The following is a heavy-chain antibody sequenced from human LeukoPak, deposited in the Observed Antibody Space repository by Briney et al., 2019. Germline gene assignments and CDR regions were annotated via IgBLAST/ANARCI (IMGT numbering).Heavy chain of an antibody. CDR1: GGSFSGYY. J-gene: IGHJ4*02. CDR2: INHSGST. CDR3: ATSSMVRGVYDY. D-gene: IGHD3-10*01. V-gene: IGHV4-34*01. Sequence: PSETLSLTCAVYGGSFSGYYWSWIRQPPGKGLEWIGEINHSGSTNYNPSLKSRVTISVDTSKNQFSPKLSSVTAADTAVYYCATSSMVRGVYDYWGQGTLVTVSS.